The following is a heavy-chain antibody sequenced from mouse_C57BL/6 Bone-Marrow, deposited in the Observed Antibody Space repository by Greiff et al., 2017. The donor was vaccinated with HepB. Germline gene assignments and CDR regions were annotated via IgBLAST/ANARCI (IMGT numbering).Heavy chain of an antibody. V-gene: IGHV5-9-1*02. CDR1: GFTFSSYA. CDR3: TRGKGYYGSRGYWYFDV. J-gene: IGHJ1*03. Sequence: EVKVVESGAGLVKPGGSLKLSCAASGFTFSSYAMSWVRQTPEKRLEWVAYISSGGDYIYYADTVKGRFTISRDNARNTLYLQMSRLKSEDTAMYDCTRGKGYYGSRGYWYFDVWGTGTTVTVSS. D-gene: IGHD1-1*01. CDR2: ISSGGDYI.